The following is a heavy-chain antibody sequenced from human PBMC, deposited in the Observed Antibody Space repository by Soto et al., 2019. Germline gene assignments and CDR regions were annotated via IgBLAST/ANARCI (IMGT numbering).Heavy chain of an antibody. D-gene: IGHD6-19*01. CDR2: IYSGGST. V-gene: IGHV3-53*04. CDR3: ATGLDDAFDI. Sequence: GGSLRLSCAASEFTVSSNYMSWVRQAPGKGLEWVSVIYSGGSTYYADSVKGRFTISRHNSKNTLYLQMNSLRAEDTAVYYCATGLDDAFDIWGQGTMVTVSS. J-gene: IGHJ3*02. CDR1: EFTVSSNY.